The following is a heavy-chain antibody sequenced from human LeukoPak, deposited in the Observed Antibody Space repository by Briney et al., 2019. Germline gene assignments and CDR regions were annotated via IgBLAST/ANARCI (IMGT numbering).Heavy chain of an antibody. CDR2: IYYSGST. J-gene: IGHJ2*01. Sequence: SETLSLTCTVSGGSIGSYYWSWIRQPPGKGLEWIGYIYYSGSTNYNPSLKSRVTISVDTSKNQFSLKLSSVTAADTAVYYCARDGVGVGYWYFDLWGRGTLVTVSS. D-gene: IGHD2-8*01. V-gene: IGHV4-59*01. CDR3: ARDGVGVGYWYFDL. CDR1: GGSIGSYY.